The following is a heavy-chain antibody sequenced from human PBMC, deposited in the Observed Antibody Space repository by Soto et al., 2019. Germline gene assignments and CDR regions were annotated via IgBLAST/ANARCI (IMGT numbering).Heavy chain of an antibody. J-gene: IGHJ3*02. CDR1: GFTFSSYD. Sequence: PGGSLRLSCAASGFTFSSYDMHWVRQATGKGLEWVSAIGTAGDTYYPGSVKGRFTISRENAKNSLYLQMNSLRAGDTAVYYCARAGGPDAFDIWGQGTMVTVSS. D-gene: IGHD2-8*02. V-gene: IGHV3-13*04. CDR2: IGTAGDT. CDR3: ARAGGPDAFDI.